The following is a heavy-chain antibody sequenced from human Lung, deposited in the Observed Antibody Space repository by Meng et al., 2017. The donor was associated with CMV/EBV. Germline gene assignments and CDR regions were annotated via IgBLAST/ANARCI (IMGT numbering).Heavy chain of an antibody. D-gene: IGHD3-16*01. CDR2: IKADGSER. J-gene: IGHJ4*03. V-gene: IGHV3-7*04. CDR3: ARGHYDGA. CDR1: RFSFGGLW. Sequence: GEXXTISCTSSRFSFGGLWMNWVRQAPGKGLEWVANIKADGSERYYVDSVKGRFTISRDNAKNSLYLQMNNLRVEDTAVYFCARGHYDGAWGHGTLVTVSS.